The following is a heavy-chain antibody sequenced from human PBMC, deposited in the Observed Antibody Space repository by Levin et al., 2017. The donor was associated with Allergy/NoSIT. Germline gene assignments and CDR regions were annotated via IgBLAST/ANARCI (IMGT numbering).Heavy chain of an antibody. J-gene: IGHJ4*02. D-gene: IGHD3-16*01. CDR3: VSYRDGPYVHIAY. CDR1: GFTFSDYA. V-gene: IGHV3-23*01. Sequence: GGSLRLSCVVSGFTFSDYAMSWIRQAPDKGLEWISIISGDSRTIYYADSVRGRFTISRDNSKNTLFLQMNSLRAEDTALYYCVSYRDGPYVHIAYWGQGTLDAVSS. CDR2: ISGDSRTI.